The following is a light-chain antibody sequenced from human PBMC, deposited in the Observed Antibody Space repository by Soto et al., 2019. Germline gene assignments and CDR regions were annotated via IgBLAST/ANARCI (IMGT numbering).Light chain of an antibody. CDR2: LGS. CDR1: QSLLHNDGNNF. Sequence: DIVMTQSPLSLPFTPGEPASISCRSSQSLLHNDGNNFLGWYLQKPGQSPQLLIYLGSNRASGVPDRFSGSGSGTDFTLKISRVEADDVGVYYCMQALQIPWTFGQGTKVEIK. J-gene: IGKJ1*01. CDR3: MQALQIPWT. V-gene: IGKV2-28*01.